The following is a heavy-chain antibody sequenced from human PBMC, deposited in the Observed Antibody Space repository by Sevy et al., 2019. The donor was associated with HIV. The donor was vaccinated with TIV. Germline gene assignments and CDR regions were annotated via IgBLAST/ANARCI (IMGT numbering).Heavy chain of an antibody. J-gene: IGHJ6*02. D-gene: IGHD3-9*01. V-gene: IGHV3-30*03. CDR1: GFTFSSYG. Sequence: GGSLSLSCEASGFTFSSYGMHWVRQAPGKGLEWVAVISYHGRNDFYGDSVKGGFTISRDNSRKTLYLQMNSLRTEDTAVYYCARDFTGFNGMDVWGQGTMVTVSS. CDR3: ARDFTGFNGMDV. CDR2: ISYHGRND.